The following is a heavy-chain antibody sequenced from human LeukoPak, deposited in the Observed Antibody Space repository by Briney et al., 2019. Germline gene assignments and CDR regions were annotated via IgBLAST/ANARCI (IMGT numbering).Heavy chain of an antibody. CDR1: GYTFTSYG. CDR2: ISAYNGNT. V-gene: IGHV1-18*01. Sequence: ASVKVSCKASGYTFTSYGISWVRQAPGQGLEWMGWISAYNGNTNYAQKLQGRVTMTTDTSTTTAYMELRSLRSDDTAVYFCARDHEQYDFWSGYYNNFDYWGQGTLVTVSS. J-gene: IGHJ4*02. D-gene: IGHD3-3*01. CDR3: ARDHEQYDFWSGYYNNFDY.